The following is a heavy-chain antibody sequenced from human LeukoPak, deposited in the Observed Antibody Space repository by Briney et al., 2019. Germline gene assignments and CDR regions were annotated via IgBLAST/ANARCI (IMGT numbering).Heavy chain of an antibody. Sequence: ASVKVSCKASGYTFTSYGICWVRQDPGQGLEWMGWICAYIGNTNYAQKPQGRVTMTTDTSTSTAYMELWSLRSDDTAVYYCAGSPYDYDSSGYGEFDYWGQGTLVTVSS. CDR2: ICAYIGNT. D-gene: IGHD3-22*01. CDR3: AGSPYDYDSSGYGEFDY. V-gene: IGHV1-18*01. CDR1: GYTFTSYG. J-gene: IGHJ4*02.